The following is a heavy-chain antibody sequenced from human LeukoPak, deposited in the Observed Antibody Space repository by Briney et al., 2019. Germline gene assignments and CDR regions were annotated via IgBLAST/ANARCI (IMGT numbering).Heavy chain of an antibody. CDR2: ISQSGNT. CDR1: GDSISSGTCN. CDR3: ARDQVDYSISDYFDY. J-gene: IGHJ4*02. D-gene: IGHD6-6*01. Sequence: SETLSLTCTVSGDSISSGTCNWSWIRQPPGKGLEWIGYISQSGNTYFTLSLKSRATISVDRSKNHFSLNLSSVTAADTAVYYCARDQVDYSISDYFDYWGKGTLVTVSS. V-gene: IGHV4-30-2*01.